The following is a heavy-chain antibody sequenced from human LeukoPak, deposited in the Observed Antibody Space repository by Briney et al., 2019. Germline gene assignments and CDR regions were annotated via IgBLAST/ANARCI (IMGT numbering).Heavy chain of an antibody. J-gene: IGHJ4*02. Sequence: ASVKVSCKASGYTFTSYYMHWVRQAPGQGLEWMGIINPSSGSTSNAQKFQGRVTMTRDTSTSTVYLELSNLRSDDTAVYYCARDGEYYHSRGSYFDSWGQGTLVTVSS. CDR3: ARDGEYYHSRGSYFDS. CDR1: GYTFTSYY. CDR2: INPSSGST. V-gene: IGHV1-46*01. D-gene: IGHD3-22*01.